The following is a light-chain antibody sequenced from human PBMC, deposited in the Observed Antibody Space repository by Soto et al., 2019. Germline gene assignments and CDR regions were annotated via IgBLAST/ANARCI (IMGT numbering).Light chain of an antibody. V-gene: IGLV2-14*01. CDR1: SSDVGIYNY. CDR3: SSYTTSSTRV. Sequence: QSVLTQPASVSGSPGQSIAISCTVASSDVGIYNYVSWYQQHPGKVPKLIIYEVTNRPSGVSNRFSGSKSGNTASLTISGLQAEDEADYYSSSYTTSSTRVFGTGTKVTVL. J-gene: IGLJ1*01. CDR2: EVT.